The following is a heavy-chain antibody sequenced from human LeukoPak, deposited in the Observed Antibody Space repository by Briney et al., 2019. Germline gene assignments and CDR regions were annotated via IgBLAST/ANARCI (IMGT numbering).Heavy chain of an antibody. CDR2: IYSGGST. V-gene: IGHV3-53*01. CDR1: GFTVSSNY. Sequence: GGSLRLSCAASGFTVSSNYMSWVRQAPGKGLEWVSVIYSGGSTYYADSVKGRFTISRDNSKNTLYLQMSSLRAEDTAVYYCARDAAVAGKGGFDYWGQRALVTVSS. CDR3: ARDAAVAGKGGFDY. D-gene: IGHD6-19*01. J-gene: IGHJ4*02.